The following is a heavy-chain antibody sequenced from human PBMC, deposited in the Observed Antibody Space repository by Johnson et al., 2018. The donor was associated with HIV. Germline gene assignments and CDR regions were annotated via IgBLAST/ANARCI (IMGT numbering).Heavy chain of an antibody. CDR3: VREHRADESFDL. J-gene: IGHJ3*01. V-gene: IGHV3-13*01. CDR1: GFTFSSSG. Sequence: VQLVESGGGLVQPGGSLRLSCAASGFTFSSSGMHWVRQTAGKGLEWVSGIGISGNTNYPGSVKGRFTISRENVKNFVYLQMNSLTAGDTAVYYCVREHRADESFDLWGQGTMVTVSS. D-gene: IGHD1-14*01. CDR2: IGISGNT.